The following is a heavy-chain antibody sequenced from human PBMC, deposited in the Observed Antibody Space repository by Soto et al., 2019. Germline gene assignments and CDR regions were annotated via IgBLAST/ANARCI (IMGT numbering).Heavy chain of an antibody. D-gene: IGHD4-17*01. CDR2: IYYSGST. J-gene: IGHJ6*02. Sequence: QVQLQESGPGLVKPSQTLSLTCTVSGGSISSGGYYWSWIRQHPGKGLEWIGYIYYSGSTYYNPSLKSRVTISVDTSKNQFSLKLSSVTAADTAVYYCARLRKSYGDYKVPGLRALGYGMDVWGQGTTVTVSS. CDR1: GGSISSGGYY. V-gene: IGHV4-31*03. CDR3: ARLRKSYGDYKVPGLRALGYGMDV.